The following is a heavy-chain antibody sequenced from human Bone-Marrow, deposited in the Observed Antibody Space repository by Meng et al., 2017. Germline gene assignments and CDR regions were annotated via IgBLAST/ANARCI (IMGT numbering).Heavy chain of an antibody. CDR3: ARHEFGLPTAAFAH. CDR2: IYHTGRT. D-gene: IGHD2-2*01. Sequence: QVQLQESGPGLVNPSGTLSLTCAVSGDSIISNYWWNWVRQTPGKGLEWIGEIYHTGRTDYNPFLKSRVTISVDTSKNQFSLTLTSVTAADTAVYYCARHEFGLPTAAFAHWGQGTLVTVSS. J-gene: IGHJ4*02. CDR1: GDSIISNYW. V-gene: IGHV4-4*02.